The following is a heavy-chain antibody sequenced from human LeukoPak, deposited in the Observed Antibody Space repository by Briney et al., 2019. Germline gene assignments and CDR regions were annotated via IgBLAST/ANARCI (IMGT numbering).Heavy chain of an antibody. Sequence: GASVKVSCKASGYTFTSYDINWVRQATRQGLEWMGWMNPNSGNTGYAQKFQGRVTITRNTSISTAYMELSSLRSEDTAVYYCARGGIGTYYYDSSRMDVWGKGTTVTVSS. J-gene: IGHJ6*03. CDR1: GYTFTSYD. V-gene: IGHV1-8*03. CDR2: MNPNSGNT. CDR3: ARGGIGTYYYDSSRMDV. D-gene: IGHD3-22*01.